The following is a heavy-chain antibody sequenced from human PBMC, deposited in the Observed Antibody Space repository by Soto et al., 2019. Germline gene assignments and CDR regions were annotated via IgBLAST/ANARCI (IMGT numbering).Heavy chain of an antibody. CDR2: ISSSSSYI. D-gene: IGHD3-9*01. CDR1: GFTFSSYS. J-gene: IGHJ4*02. CDR3: AKDSYDILTGYSNFDY. Sequence: GGSLRLSCAASGFTFSSYSMNWVRQAPGKGLEWVSSISSSSSYIYYADSVKGRFTISGDNAKNSLYLQMNSLRAEDTAVYYCAKDSYDILTGYSNFDYWGKGTLVTVSS. V-gene: IGHV3-21*04.